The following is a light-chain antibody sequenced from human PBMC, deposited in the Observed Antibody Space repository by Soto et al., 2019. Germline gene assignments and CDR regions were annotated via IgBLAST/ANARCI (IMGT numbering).Light chain of an antibody. CDR3: SSYAGSSNDV. Sequence: QSALTQPLSASGSPGQSVTISCTGTSSDVGGYNYVSWYQHHPGKAPKLMIYEVSKRPSGVPDRFSGSKSGNTASLTVSGLQAEDEADYYCSSYAGSSNDVFGTGTKLTVL. CDR1: SSDVGGYNY. CDR2: EVS. V-gene: IGLV2-8*01. J-gene: IGLJ1*01.